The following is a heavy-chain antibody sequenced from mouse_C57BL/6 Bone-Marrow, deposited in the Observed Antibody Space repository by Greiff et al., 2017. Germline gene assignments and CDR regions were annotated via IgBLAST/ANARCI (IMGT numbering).Heavy chain of an antibody. D-gene: IGHD2-3*01. V-gene: IGHV1-61*01. CDR3: DRIRYDDPMDY. Sequence: VQLQQPGAELVRPGSSVKLSCKASGYTFTSYWMDWVKQRPGQGLEWIGNIYPSDSETHYNQKFKDKATLTVDKSSSTAYMQRSSMTAEDSAVYYCDRIRYDDPMDYWGQGTSVTVSS. J-gene: IGHJ4*01. CDR1: GYTFTSYW. CDR2: IYPSDSET.